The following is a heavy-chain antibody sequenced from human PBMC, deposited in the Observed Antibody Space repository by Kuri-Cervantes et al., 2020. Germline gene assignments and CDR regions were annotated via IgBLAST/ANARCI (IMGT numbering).Heavy chain of an antibody. CDR1: GFTFSSYS. D-gene: IGHD2-2*02. CDR3: ARVLEVVPAAILDPDAFGI. Sequence: GGSLRLSCAASGFTFSSYSMNWVRQAPGKGLEWVSSISSSSSYIYYADSVKGRFTISRDNAKNSLYLQMNSLRAEDTAVYYCARVLEVVPAAILDPDAFGIWGQGTMVTVSS. J-gene: IGHJ3*02. V-gene: IGHV3-21*01. CDR2: ISSSSSYI.